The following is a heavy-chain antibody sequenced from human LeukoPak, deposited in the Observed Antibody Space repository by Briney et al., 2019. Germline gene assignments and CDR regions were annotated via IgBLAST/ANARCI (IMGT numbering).Heavy chain of an antibody. CDR2: ISPNSGGT. CDR1: GYTFSGFY. Sequence: ASVRVSCKPSGYTFSGFYIHWVRQAPGQGLEWMGWISPNSGGTDYAQRFQGRVTMTRDTSISTAYMELSSLRSDDTAVYYCAIQPWGSGNNWYFDLWGRGTLVTVSS. J-gene: IGHJ2*01. D-gene: IGHD7-27*01. CDR3: AIQPWGSGNNWYFDL. V-gene: IGHV1-2*02.